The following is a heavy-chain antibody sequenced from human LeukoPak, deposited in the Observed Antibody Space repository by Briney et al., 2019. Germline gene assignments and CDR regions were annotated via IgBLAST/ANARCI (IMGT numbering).Heavy chain of an antibody. V-gene: IGHV1-18*04. CDR2: ISNYICVT. Sequence: ASVNVSCKASGFRFTSFGVSWVRQAPGQGLEWMGWISNYICVTHYAEKFEDRVTMTIDTSTTTAYMELRSLRYDDTAVYYCARDSDYSGNGNGDWFDPWGQGTVVTVSS. CDR1: GFRFTSFG. CDR3: ARDSDYSGNGNGDWFDP. D-gene: IGHD4-11*01. J-gene: IGHJ5*02.